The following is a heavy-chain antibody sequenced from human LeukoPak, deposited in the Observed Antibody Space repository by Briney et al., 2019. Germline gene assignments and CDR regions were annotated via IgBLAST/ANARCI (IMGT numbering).Heavy chain of an antibody. Sequence: SQTLSLTCAISGDNLSSYSAAWNWIRQSPSRGLEWLGRTYYRSKWYNDYAVSVKSRITINPDTSKNQFSLQLNSVTPEDTAVYYCARVETLQDAFDIWGQGTMVTVSS. CDR3: ARVETLQDAFDI. CDR1: GDNLSSYSAA. D-gene: IGHD5-24*01. CDR2: TYYRSKWYN. V-gene: IGHV6-1*01. J-gene: IGHJ3*02.